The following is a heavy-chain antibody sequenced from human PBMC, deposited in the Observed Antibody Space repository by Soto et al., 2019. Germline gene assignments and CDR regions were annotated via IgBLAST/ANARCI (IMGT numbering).Heavy chain of an antibody. V-gene: IGHV4-31*03. Sequence: QVQLQESGPGLVKPSQTLSLTCTVSGGSISSGGYYWSWIRQHPGKGLEWIGYIYYSGSTYYNPFLICRVTFSVDLYKHLFRLRLGSVDAEDTAGCYCAREATVVVIDYWGQGTMVTVSS. D-gene: IGHD4-17*01. CDR2: IYYSGST. J-gene: IGHJ4*02. CDR1: GGSISSGGYY. CDR3: AREATVVVIDY.